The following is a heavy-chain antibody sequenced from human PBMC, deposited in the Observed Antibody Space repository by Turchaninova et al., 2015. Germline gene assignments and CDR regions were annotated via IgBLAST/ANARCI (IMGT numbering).Heavy chain of an antibody. D-gene: IGHD3-10*01. J-gene: IGHJ4*02. CDR1: GYTFTDYE. CDR3: ARNTYGSGTFDY. Sequence: QVQLVQSGAEVKTPGASVDGSCKATGYTFTDYESNWVRQATGQGLEWVGWMTPNTGNTGYAQKFQGRVTLTRDTSTSTAYMELNSLRSEDTAVYYCARNTYGSGTFDYWGQGTLVTVSS. V-gene: IGHV1-8*02. CDR2: MTPNTGNT.